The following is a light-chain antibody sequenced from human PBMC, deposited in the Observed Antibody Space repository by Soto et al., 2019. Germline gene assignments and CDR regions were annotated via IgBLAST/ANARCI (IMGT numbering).Light chain of an antibody. Sequence: DIQMTQSPSSLSASVGDRVTITCRASQSISRYLNWYQQKPGKVPKLLIYGASNLQSGVPSRFSGSGSGTDFTLTISGLHPEDFVVYHCQQSYDPPWTFGQGTQVEIK. CDR3: QQSYDPPWT. CDR2: GAS. CDR1: QSISRY. V-gene: IGKV1-39*01. J-gene: IGKJ1*01.